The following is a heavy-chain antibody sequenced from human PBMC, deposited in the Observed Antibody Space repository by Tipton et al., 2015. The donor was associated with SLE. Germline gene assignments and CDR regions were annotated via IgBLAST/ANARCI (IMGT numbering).Heavy chain of an antibody. J-gene: IGHJ4*02. CDR1: GGSISSGGYY. Sequence: TLSLPCTVSGGSISSGGYYWSWIRQHPGKGLEWIGYIYYSGSTYYNPSPKSRVTISIDTSKNQFSLKLSAVTATDTAVYYCARALQIYFDYWGQGTLVTVSS. CDR3: ARALQIYFDY. CDR2: IYYSGST. V-gene: IGHV4-31*03.